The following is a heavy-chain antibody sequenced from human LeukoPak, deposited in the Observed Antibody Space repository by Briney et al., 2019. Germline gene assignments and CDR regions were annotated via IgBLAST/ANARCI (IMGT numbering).Heavy chain of an antibody. D-gene: IGHD4-17*01. CDR1: TDSISSHY. V-gene: IGHV4-59*11. J-gene: IGHJ3*02. Sequence: TSETLSLTCAVSTDSISSHYWSWIRQPPGKGLEWIGYISYIGSTNYNPSLKSRVTISIDTSKNQFSLKLRSVTAADTAVYYCARDLITVTKGFDIWGQGTMVSVSS. CDR2: ISYIGST. CDR3: ARDLITVTKGFDI.